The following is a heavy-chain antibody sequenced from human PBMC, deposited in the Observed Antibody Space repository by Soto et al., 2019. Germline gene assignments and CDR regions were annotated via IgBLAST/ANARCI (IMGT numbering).Heavy chain of an antibody. D-gene: IGHD3-9*01. CDR1: GYSFTSYW. CDR2: IYPGDSDT. CDR3: VRHGGGDTHFDWLGYYYYGMDV. Sequence: PGESLKISCKGSGYSFTSYWIGWVRQMPGKGLGWMGIIYPGDSDTRYSPSFQGQVTISADKSISTAYLQWSSLKASDTALYYCVRHGGGDTHFDWLGYYYYGMDVWGQGTTVTVSS. V-gene: IGHV5-51*01. J-gene: IGHJ6*02.